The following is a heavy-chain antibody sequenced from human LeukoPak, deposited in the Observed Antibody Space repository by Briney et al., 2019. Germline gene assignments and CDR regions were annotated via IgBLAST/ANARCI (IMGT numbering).Heavy chain of an antibody. Sequence: ASVKVSCKASGYTFTGYYMHWVRQAPGQGLEWMGRINPNSGGTNYAQKFQGRVTMTRDTSISTAYMELSGLRSDDTAVYYCARAGPVRDSFGGVIVWFDPWGQGTLVTVSS. CDR3: ARAGPVRDSFGGVIVWFDP. V-gene: IGHV1-2*06. CDR2: INPNSGGT. D-gene: IGHD3-16*02. CDR1: GYTFTGYY. J-gene: IGHJ5*02.